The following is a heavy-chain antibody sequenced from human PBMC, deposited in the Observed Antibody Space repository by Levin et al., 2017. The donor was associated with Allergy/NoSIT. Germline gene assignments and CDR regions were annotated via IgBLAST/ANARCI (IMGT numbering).Heavy chain of an antibody. CDR1: GFTFSSYS. J-gene: IGHJ4*02. CDR3: ARNEVMTTVTIFDY. CDR2: ISSSSSYI. D-gene: IGHD4-17*01. Sequence: GESLKISCAASGFTFSSYSMNWVRQAPGKGLEWVSSISSSSSYIYYADSVKGRFTISRDNAKNSLYLQMNSLRAEDTAVYYCARNEVMTTVTIFDYWGQGTLVTVSS. V-gene: IGHV3-21*01.